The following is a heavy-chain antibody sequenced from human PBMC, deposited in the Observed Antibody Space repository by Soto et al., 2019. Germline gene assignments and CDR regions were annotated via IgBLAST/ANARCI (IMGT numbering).Heavy chain of an antibody. D-gene: IGHD2-15*01. Sequence: QVQLVESGGGVVQPGRSLRVSCAASGFTFSSSGLHWVRQAPGKGLEWVAVISYDGINKYYADTVKGRFTISRDNSKNTLSLQINRLRAEDTAVYYWAKDSDGGGFDYWGQGSLVTFAS. CDR2: ISYDGINK. CDR1: GFTFSSSG. CDR3: AKDSDGGGFDY. J-gene: IGHJ4*02. V-gene: IGHV3-30*18.